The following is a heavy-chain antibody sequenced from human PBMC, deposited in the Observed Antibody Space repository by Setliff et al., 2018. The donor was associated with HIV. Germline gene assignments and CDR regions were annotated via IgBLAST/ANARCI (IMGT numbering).Heavy chain of an antibody. D-gene: IGHD5-12*01. J-gene: IGHJ4*02. CDR3: ARTKADGYNGVFDS. CDR1: GYSISSGYY. Sequence: ASETLSLTCAVSGYSISSGYYWGWIRQPPGKGLEWVGSIYHSESTYYNPSLKSRVTISVDTSKNRFSLRLTSVTAADTAVYYSARTKADGYNGVFDSWGQGTLVTVSS. V-gene: IGHV4-38-2*01. CDR2: IYHSEST.